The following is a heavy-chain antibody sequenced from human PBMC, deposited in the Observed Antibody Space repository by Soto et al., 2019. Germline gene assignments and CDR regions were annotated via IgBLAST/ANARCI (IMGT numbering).Heavy chain of an antibody. Sequence: SVKVSCKASGVTFSSYAISWVRQAPGQGLEWMGGIIPIFGTANYAQKFQGRVTITADKSTSTAYMELSSLRSEDTAVYYCARRPHYDILTGYYAPFDYWGQGTLVTVSS. CDR3: ARRPHYDILTGYYAPFDY. D-gene: IGHD3-9*01. J-gene: IGHJ4*02. CDR1: GVTFSSYA. V-gene: IGHV1-69*06. CDR2: IIPIFGTA.